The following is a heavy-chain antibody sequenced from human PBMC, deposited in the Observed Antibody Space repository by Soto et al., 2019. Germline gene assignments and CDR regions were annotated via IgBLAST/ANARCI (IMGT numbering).Heavy chain of an antibody. CDR2: IKSKTDGGTT. J-gene: IGHJ4*02. CDR1: GFTFSNAW. Sequence: PGGSLRLSCAASGFTFSNAWINWVRQAPGKGLEWVGRIKSKTDGGTTDFAAPVKGRFAISRDDSKNMVYLQMNSLKTEDTGIYYCARNRVNCDYWGQGTLVTVSS. V-gene: IGHV3-15*07. CDR3: ARNRVNCDY.